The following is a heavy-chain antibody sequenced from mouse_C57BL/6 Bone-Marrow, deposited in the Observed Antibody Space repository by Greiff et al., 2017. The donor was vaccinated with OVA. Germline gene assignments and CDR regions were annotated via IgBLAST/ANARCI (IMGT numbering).Heavy chain of an antibody. CDR1: GYTFTDYE. Sequence: SGAELVRPGASVTLSCKASGYTFTDYEMHWVKQTPVHGLEWIGAIDPETGGTAYNQKFKGKAILTADKSSSTAYMELRSLTSEDSAVYYCTREGGKWSYYAMDYWGQGTSVTVSS. CDR3: TREGGKWSYYAMDY. D-gene: IGHD1-1*02. CDR2: IDPETGGT. J-gene: IGHJ4*01. V-gene: IGHV1-15*01.